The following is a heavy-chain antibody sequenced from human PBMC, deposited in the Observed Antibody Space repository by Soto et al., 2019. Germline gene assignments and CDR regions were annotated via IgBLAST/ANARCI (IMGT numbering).Heavy chain of an antibody. J-gene: IGHJ6*02. CDR1: GGSFDTYI. CDR3: AKSGNPGSATPSCYGMDV. CDR2: IIPVLGVE. D-gene: IGHD2-15*01. V-gene: IGHV1-69*02. Sequence: QVQPVQSGAEVKKPGSSVKVSCKASGGSFDTYIVTWVRQAPGQGLEWMGRIIPVLGVEYYSQKFRDRVAITADKSTTTAYMELSSLRSEDTAVYYCAKSGNPGSATPSCYGMDVWGLGTTVTVS.